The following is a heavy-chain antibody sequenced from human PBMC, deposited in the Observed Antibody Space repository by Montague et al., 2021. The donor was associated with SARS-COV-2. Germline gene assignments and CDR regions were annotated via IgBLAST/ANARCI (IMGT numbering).Heavy chain of an antibody. Sequence: SLRLSCAASGFIVGDYAMPWVRQRPGKGLEWVSSIRWDRGDRSYAASVKGRFSITRDDAENSLYLQMDSLRPEDTALYYWGKAYASNARWMQSPIDYWGQGTPVIVSS. CDR1: GFIVGDYA. V-gene: IGHV3-9*01. J-gene: IGHJ4*02. CDR3: GKAYASNARWMQSPIDY. CDR2: IRWDRGDR. D-gene: IGHD5-12*01.